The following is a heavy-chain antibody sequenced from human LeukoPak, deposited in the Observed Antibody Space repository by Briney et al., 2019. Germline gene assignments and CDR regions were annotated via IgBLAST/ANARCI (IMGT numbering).Heavy chain of an antibody. CDR1: GFTFSSYA. V-gene: IGHV3-23*01. J-gene: IGHJ3*02. CDR2: ISGSGGST. CDR3: AKGGRHIVVVIATDAFDI. D-gene: IGHD2-21*01. Sequence: PGGSLRLSCAASGFTFSSYAMSWVRQAPGKGLEWVSAISGSGGSTYYADSVKGRFTISRDNSKNTLYLQMNSLRAEDTAVYYCAKGGRHIVVVIATDAFDIWGQGTMVTVSS.